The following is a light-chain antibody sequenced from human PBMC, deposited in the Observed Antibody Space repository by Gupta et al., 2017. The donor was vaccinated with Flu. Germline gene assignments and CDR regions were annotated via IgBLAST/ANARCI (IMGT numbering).Light chain of an antibody. Sequence: QSVLTQPPSVSGAPGQRVTISCTGSSSNIGAGYDVHWYQQLPGTAPNLLIYGNSNRPAGVPDRFSGSKSGTSASLAITGLQAEEEADYYCQSYDRSLSGSYVFGTGTKVTVL. CDR3: QSYDRSLSGSYV. CDR2: GNS. V-gene: IGLV1-40*01. CDR1: SSNIGAGYD. J-gene: IGLJ1*01.